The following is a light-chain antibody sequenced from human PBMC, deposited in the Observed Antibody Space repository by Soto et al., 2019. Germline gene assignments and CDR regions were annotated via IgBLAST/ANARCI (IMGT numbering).Light chain of an antibody. CDR1: EGLTHSY. J-gene: IGKJ5*01. Sequence: EFEWTQSPGTRSLSPGEIANISCRASEGLTHSYLAWYQQKPCQAPSLLIYGASSRATGIPDRFSGSGSGTEFTLTVDRLEPEDFAVYYCQQRQYWPTITFGQGTRLEIK. V-gene: IGKV3D-20*02. CDR3: QQRQYWPTIT. CDR2: GAS.